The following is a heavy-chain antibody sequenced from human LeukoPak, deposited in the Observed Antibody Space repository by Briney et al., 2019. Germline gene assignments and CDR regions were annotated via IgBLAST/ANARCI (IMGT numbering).Heavy chain of an antibody. CDR1: GFIFNSYG. J-gene: IGHJ4*02. CDR2: IRYDGSNK. V-gene: IGHV3-30*02. CDR3: ATLPYYYDSSGSYYFDY. D-gene: IGHD3-22*01. Sequence: GGSLRLSCAASGFIFNSYGMHWVRQAPGEGLEWVAFIRYDGSNKYYADSVKGRFTISRDNSKNTLYLQMNSLRVEDTAVYYCATLPYYYDSSGSYYFDYWGQGTLVTVSS.